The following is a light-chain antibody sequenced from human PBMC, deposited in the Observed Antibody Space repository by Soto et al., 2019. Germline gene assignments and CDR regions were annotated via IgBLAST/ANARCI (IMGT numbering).Light chain of an antibody. CDR2: DVT. CDR1: NSDVGAYDY. V-gene: IGLV2-11*01. CDR3: CSYAGRNTWV. J-gene: IGLJ3*02. Sequence: QSVLTQPRSVSGSPGQSVIISCTGTNSDVGAYDYVSWYQQHPGKAPKLIIYDVTKRPSGVPDRFSASKSGNTASLTISGLQAEDEADDYCCSYAGRNTWVFGGGTKLTVL.